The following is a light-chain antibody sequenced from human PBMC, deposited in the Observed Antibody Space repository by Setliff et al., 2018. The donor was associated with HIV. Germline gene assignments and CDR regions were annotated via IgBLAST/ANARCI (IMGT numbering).Light chain of an antibody. CDR2: DVS. CDR1: SSDVGTYNF. CDR3: SSYAGSSTQV. J-gene: IGLJ1*01. Sequence: QSVLTQPASVSGSPGQSITISCTGTSSDVGTYNFDSWYQQHPGKGPKLMIYDVSNRPSGVSNRFSGSKSGNTASLTISGLQAEDEADYYCSSYAGSSTQVLGTGTKVTVL. V-gene: IGLV2-14*03.